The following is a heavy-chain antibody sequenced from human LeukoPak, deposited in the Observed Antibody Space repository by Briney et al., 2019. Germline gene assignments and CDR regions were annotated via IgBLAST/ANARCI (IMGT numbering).Heavy chain of an antibody. CDR3: TRDRDSGSYRYRLS. CDR2: IRSKAYGGTT. J-gene: IGHJ4*02. Sequence: PGGSLRLSCTASGFTFGDYAMSWVRQAPGKGLEWVGFIRSKAYGGTTEYAASVKGRFTISRDDSKSIAYLQTNSLKTEDTAVYYCTRDRDSGSYRYRLSWGQGTLVTVSS. CDR1: GFTFGDYA. V-gene: IGHV3-49*04. D-gene: IGHD1-26*01.